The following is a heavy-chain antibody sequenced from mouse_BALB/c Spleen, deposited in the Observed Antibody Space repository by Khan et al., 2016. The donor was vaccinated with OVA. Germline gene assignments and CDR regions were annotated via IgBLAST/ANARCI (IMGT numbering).Heavy chain of an antibody. CDR1: GFNIKDTH. CDR2: IEPANDNS. V-gene: IGHV14-3*02. J-gene: IGHJ2*01. CDR3: APAGTGDYFDY. Sequence: VQLKQSGAELVKPGASVKLSCTASGFNIKDTHMHWVKQRPEQGLEWIGRIEPANDNSKYDPRFQGKATITADKSYNTAYLHLSSLTTEDTAVYYCAPAGTGDYFDYWGQGTTLTVSS. D-gene: IGHD4-1*01.